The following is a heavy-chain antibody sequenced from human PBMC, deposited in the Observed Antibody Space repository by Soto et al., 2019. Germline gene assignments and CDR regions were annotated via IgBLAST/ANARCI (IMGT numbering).Heavy chain of an antibody. CDR1: GGSIRSYY. CDR2: IYYSGST. Sequence: PSETLSLTCTGSGGSIRSYYWSWIRQPPGKGLEWIGYIYYSGSTNYNPPLKSRVTISVDTSKNQFSLKLSSVTAADTAVYYCARAITMVRGVIIPLFDYWGQGTLVTVSS. V-gene: IGHV4-59*01. J-gene: IGHJ4*02. D-gene: IGHD3-10*01. CDR3: ARAITMVRGVIIPLFDY.